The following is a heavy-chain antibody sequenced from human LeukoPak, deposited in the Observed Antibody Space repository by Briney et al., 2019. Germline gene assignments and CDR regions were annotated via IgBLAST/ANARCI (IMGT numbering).Heavy chain of an antibody. CDR2: INHSGST. CDR3: ASLMTTMTTSGDY. Sequence: SETLSLTCAVYGGSLSGYYWSWIRQPPGKGLEWIGEINHSGSTNYNPSLKSRVTISVDTSKNQFSLKLSSMTAADTVVYYCASLMTTMTTSGDYWGQGTLVTVSS. J-gene: IGHJ4*02. CDR1: GGSLSGYY. D-gene: IGHD4-17*01. V-gene: IGHV4-34*01.